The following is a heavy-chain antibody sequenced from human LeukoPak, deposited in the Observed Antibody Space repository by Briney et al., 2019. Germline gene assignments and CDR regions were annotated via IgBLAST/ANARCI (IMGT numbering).Heavy chain of an antibody. D-gene: IGHD3-22*01. V-gene: IGHV3-7*01. CDR3: ARVGLDNSGYSATYYYYYMDV. Sequence: PGGSLRLSCAASGFTFTAYAMSWFRQTPGKGLEWVATIKQDGTDKNYVGSVKGRFTISRDNAQNSVYLQMNSLRAEDTAVYYCARVGLDNSGYSATYYYYYMDVWGKGTTVTISS. CDR1: GFTFTAYA. J-gene: IGHJ6*03. CDR2: IKQDGTDK.